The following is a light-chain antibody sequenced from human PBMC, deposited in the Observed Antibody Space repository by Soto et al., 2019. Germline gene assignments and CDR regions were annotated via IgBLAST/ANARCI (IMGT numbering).Light chain of an antibody. V-gene: IGKV3-20*01. Sequence: EIVVTQSPGTLSLSPGQRATLSCRASQSVTSNYLAWYQQKPGQAPRLLIFGASIRATGIPDRFSGSGSGTDFTLTISRLEPEDFAVYYCQQYGSSGTFGQGTKVDIK. CDR2: GAS. CDR3: QQYGSSGT. J-gene: IGKJ1*01. CDR1: QSVTSNY.